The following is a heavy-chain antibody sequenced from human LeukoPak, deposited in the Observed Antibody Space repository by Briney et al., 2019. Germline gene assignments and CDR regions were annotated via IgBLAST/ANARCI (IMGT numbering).Heavy chain of an antibody. CDR3: AXXNRRGYSYGYNL. CDR1: GGSFSGYY. D-gene: IGHD5-18*01. Sequence: SETLSLTCAVYGGSFSGYYWSWIRQPPGKGLEWIGEINHSGSTNYNPSLKSRVTISVDTSKNQFSLKLSSVTAADTAVYYCAXXNRRGYSYGYNLWGQGTLVTVSS. CDR2: INHSGST. V-gene: IGHV4-34*01. J-gene: IGHJ5*02.